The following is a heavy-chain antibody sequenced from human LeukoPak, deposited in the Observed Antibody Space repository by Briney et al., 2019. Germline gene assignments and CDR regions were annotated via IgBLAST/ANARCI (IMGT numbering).Heavy chain of an antibody. CDR1: GFTLTNHG. V-gene: IGHV3-23*01. J-gene: IGHJ4*02. CDR2: ITGTGGR. Sequence: QSGGSLRLSCAVSGFTLTNHGVSWVRQAPGKGLEWVSIITGTGGRYYGDSVKGRFILSKDNSKNTVYMQMSSLRAEDTATYYCAKDYCRDGNCPFPFLDSWGQGTLVTVSS. CDR3: AKDYCRDGNCPFPFLDS. D-gene: IGHD2-15*01.